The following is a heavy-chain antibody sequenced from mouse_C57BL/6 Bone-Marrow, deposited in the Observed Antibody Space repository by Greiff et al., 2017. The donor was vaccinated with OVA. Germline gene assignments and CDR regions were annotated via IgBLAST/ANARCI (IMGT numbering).Heavy chain of an antibody. Sequence: EVKLVESGAGLVKPGGSLKLSCAASGFTFSSYAMSWVRQTPEKRLEWVAYISSGGDYIYYADTVKGRFTISRDNARNTLYLQMSSLKSEDTAMYYCTIWLRREDWFAYWGQGTLVTVSA. CDR2: ISSGGDYI. CDR1: GFTFSSYA. J-gene: IGHJ3*01. V-gene: IGHV5-9-1*02. CDR3: TIWLRREDWFAY. D-gene: IGHD2-2*01.